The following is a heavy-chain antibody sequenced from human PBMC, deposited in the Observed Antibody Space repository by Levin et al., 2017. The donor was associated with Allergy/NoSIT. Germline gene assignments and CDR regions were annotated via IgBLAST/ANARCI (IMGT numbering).Heavy chain of an antibody. D-gene: IGHD6-13*01. V-gene: IGHV4-31*03. CDR1: GGSISSGGYY. CDR2: IYYSGST. J-gene: IGHJ6*02. Sequence: SETLSLTCTVSGGSISSGGYYWSWIRQHPGKGLEWIGYIYYSGSTYYNPSLKSRVTISVDTSKNQFSLKLSSVTAADTAVYYCARDRGIAAARDFGYYYGMDVWGQGTTVTVSS. CDR3: ARDRGIAAARDFGYYYGMDV.